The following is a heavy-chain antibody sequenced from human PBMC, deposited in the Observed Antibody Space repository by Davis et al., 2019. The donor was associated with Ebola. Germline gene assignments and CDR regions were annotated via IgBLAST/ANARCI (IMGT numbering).Heavy chain of an antibody. CDR2: INHSGST. CDR1: GGSFSGYY. D-gene: IGHD6-6*01. Sequence: GSLRLSCAVYGGSFSGYYWSWIRQPPGKGLEWIGEINHSGSTNYNPSLKSRVTISVDTSKNQFSLKLSSVTAADTAVYYCARAFTGIAARPGHYYYVMDVWGKGTTVTVSS. CDR3: ARAFTGIAARPGHYYYVMDV. J-gene: IGHJ6*04. V-gene: IGHV4-34*01.